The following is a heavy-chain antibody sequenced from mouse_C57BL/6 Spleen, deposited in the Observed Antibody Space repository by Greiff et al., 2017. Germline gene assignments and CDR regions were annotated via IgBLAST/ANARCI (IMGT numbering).Heavy chain of an antibody. Sequence: VQLQQSGAELVKPGASVKLSCTASGFNIKDYYMHWVKQRTEQGLEWIGRIDPEDGETKSAPKFQGKATITADTSSNTAYLQLSSLTSEDTAVYYCARVLYDGYSAWFAYWGQGTLVTVSA. J-gene: IGHJ3*01. CDR1: GFNIKDYY. CDR3: ARVLYDGYSAWFAY. V-gene: IGHV14-2*01. CDR2: IDPEDGET. D-gene: IGHD2-3*01.